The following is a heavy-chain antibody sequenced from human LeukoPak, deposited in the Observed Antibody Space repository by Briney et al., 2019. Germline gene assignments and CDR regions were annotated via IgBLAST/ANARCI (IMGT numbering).Heavy chain of an antibody. V-gene: IGHV1-69*02. CDR3: AIDCSSTSCYQGNVY. CDR2: IIPILGIA. CDR1: GGTFSSYT. D-gene: IGHD2-2*01. J-gene: IGHJ4*02. Sequence: SVKVSCKASGGTFSSYTISWVRQAPGQGLEWMGRIIPILGIANYAQKFQGRVTITADKSTSTAYMELSSLRSEDTTVYYCAIDCSSTSCYQGNVYWGQGTLVTVSS.